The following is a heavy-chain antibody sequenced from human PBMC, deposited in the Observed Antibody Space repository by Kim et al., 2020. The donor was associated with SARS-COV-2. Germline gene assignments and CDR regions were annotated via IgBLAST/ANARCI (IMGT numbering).Heavy chain of an antibody. CDR2: IKHGGTGT. D-gene: IGHD1-26*01. V-gene: IGHV1-46*01. CDR3: GRDTYSGASGWFDP. CDR1: GYTFTNNY. J-gene: IGHJ5*02. Sequence: ASVKVSCKTSGYTFTNNYLHWVRQAPGQGLEWMGIIKHGGTGTKYAQKFQGRVTMTSDTPTTTVYMELSSLSYEDTAVYYFGRDTYSGASGWFDPWGQGTLVTVSS.